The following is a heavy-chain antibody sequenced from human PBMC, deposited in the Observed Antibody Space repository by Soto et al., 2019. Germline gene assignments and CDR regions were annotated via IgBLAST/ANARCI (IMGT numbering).Heavy chain of an antibody. J-gene: IGHJ4*02. D-gene: IGHD1-1*01. CDR2: VYNSGST. CDR3: ARSQTGRGEFDY. CDR1: GGSISSNY. V-gene: IGHV4-59*01. Sequence: ETLSLTCTVSGGSISSNYWTWIRQPPGKGLEWIGYVYNSGSTNYNPSLKSRVTISEDTSKSQFSLRLSSVTAADTALYYCARSQTGRGEFDYWGQGTLVTVSS.